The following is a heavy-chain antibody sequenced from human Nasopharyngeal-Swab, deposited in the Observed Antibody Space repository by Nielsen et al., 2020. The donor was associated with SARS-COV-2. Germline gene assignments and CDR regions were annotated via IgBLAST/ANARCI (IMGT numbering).Heavy chain of an antibody. V-gene: IGHV3-33*01. CDR3: ARTFNLRGIAEAGNVGDL. CDR2: IWYDGSNK. Sequence: GESLKISCAASGFAFNRHGMHWVRQAPGKGLEWVALIWYDGSNKNYAESVKGRFTISRDDSKNTVYLQMNSLRAEDTAMYYCARTFNLRGIAEAGNVGDLWGQGTMVTVS. J-gene: IGHJ3*01. CDR1: GFAFNRHG. D-gene: IGHD6-19*01.